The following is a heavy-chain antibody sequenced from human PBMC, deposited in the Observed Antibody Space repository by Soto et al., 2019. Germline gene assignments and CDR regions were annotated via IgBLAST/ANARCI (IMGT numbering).Heavy chain of an antibody. Sequence: PGGSLRLSCAASGFTFSSYWKSWFRQAPGKGLEWVANIKPDGSEKYYVDSVKGRSTMSRDNAKNSLDLQMNSLRAADTAVYYCTRVRPAIDNGDYIDYRSQGLLVTVAS. V-gene: IGHV3-7*04. J-gene: IGHJ4*02. CDR1: GFTFSSYW. CDR2: IKPDGSEK. CDR3: TRVRPAIDNGDYIDY. D-gene: IGHD4-17*01.